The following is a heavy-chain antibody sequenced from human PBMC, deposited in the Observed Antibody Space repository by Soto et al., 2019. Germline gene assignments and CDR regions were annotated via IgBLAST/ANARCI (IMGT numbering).Heavy chain of an antibody. J-gene: IGHJ4*02. CDR2: IRSKAYGGTT. CDR1: GFTFGDYA. Sequence: SLILSCTASGFTFGDYAMSWFRQAPGKGLEWVGFIRSKAYGGTTEYAASVKGRFTISRDDSKSIAYLQMNSLKTEDTAVYYCTSTSENYNWNPNYCGQRTLVTVSS. CDR3: TSTSENYNWNPNY. V-gene: IGHV3-49*03. D-gene: IGHD1-20*01.